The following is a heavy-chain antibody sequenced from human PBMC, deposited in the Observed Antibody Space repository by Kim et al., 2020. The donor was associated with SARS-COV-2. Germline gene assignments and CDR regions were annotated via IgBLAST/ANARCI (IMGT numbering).Heavy chain of an antibody. CDR3: ATGIAAAGTVTYFDY. CDR1: GYTLTELS. V-gene: IGHV1-24*01. D-gene: IGHD6-13*01. CDR2: FDPEDGET. J-gene: IGHJ4*02. Sequence: ASVKVSCKVSGYTLTELSMHWVRQAPGKGLEWMGGFDPEDGETIYAQKFQGRVTMTEDTSTDTAYMELSSLRSEDTAVYYCATGIAAAGTVTYFDYWGQGTLVTVSS.